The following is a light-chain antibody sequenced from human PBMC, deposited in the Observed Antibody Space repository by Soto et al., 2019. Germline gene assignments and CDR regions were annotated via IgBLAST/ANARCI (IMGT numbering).Light chain of an antibody. Sequence: DIQMTQSPSTLSGSVGDGVTITWRASQTISSWLAWYQQKPGKAPKLLVYDASTLQSGVASRFSGSGSGTEFTLIISGLQPDDSATYYCQQYTNTNNPWMFGQGTKVDIK. CDR2: DAS. CDR1: QTISSW. V-gene: IGKV1-5*01. J-gene: IGKJ1*01. CDR3: QQYTNTNNPWM.